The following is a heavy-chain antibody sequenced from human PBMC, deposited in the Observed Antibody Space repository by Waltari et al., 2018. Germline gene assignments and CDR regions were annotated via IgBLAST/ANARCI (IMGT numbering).Heavy chain of an antibody. CDR1: GGSISSNSYY. V-gene: IGHV4-39*01. D-gene: IGHD6-19*01. CDR3: GRRAGSGWSPNDIFYY. J-gene: IGHJ4*02. Sequence: QLQLQESGPGLVKPSETLSLTCTVSGGSISSNSYYWGWIRQPPGMGLAWIGSLYYKGDTIRNAVLKIRGTRSVDTSKSLCSRKLSSETAADTAVYYCGRRAGSGWSPNDIFYYLGQGTRVTVSS. CDR2: LYYKGDT.